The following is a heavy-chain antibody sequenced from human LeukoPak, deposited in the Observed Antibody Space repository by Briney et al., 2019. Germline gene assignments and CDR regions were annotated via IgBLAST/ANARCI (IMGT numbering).Heavy chain of an antibody. Sequence: GESLKISCQGSGYPFTSYWIGWVRQLPGKGVEWMGIIYPGDSNTRYSPSFQGQVTISADKSISTAYLQWSSLKASDSAMYYCAREYNWKGNSGYWGQGTLVTVSS. D-gene: IGHD1-20*01. CDR1: GYPFTSYW. CDR2: IYPGDSNT. V-gene: IGHV5-51*01. CDR3: AREYNWKGNSGY. J-gene: IGHJ4*02.